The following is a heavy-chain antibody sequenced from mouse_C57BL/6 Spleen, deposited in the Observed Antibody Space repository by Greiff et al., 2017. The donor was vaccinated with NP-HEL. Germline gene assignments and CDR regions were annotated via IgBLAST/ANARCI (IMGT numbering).Heavy chain of an antibody. CDR2: IDPSDSYT. J-gene: IGHJ4*01. CDR3: ARGDYSNYGAMDY. V-gene: IGHV1-59*01. CDR1: GYTFTSYW. Sequence: QVQLQQPGAELVRPGTSVKLSCKASGYTFTSYWMHWVKQRPGQGLEWIGVIDPSDSYTNYNQKFKGKATLTVDTSSSKAYMQLSSLTSEDSAVYYCARGDYSNYGAMDYWGQGTSVTVSS. D-gene: IGHD2-5*01.